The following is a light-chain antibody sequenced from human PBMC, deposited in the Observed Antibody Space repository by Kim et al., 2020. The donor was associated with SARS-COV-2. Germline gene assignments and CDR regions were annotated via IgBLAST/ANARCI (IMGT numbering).Light chain of an antibody. J-gene: IGLJ1*01. CDR1: SSDVGSYNL. V-gene: IGLV2-23*02. Sequence: QSIPISCTGTSSDVGSYNLVSWYQQHPGKAPKLMIYEVSKRPSGVSNRFSGSKSGNTASLTISGLQAEDEADYYCCSYAGSSTFVVFGTGTKVTVL. CDR2: EVS. CDR3: CSYAGSSTFVV.